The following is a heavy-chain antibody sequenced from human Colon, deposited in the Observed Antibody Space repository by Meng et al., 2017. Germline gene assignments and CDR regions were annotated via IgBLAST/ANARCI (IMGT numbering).Heavy chain of an antibody. CDR1: GVFISSNYW. CDR2: IHHGGTT. D-gene: IGHD4-23*01. V-gene: IGHV4-4*02. CDR3: ARIDYGGNGIEKYFFDY. Sequence: QVRWRDAGAVLVKPSGTLSLTCAVSGVFISSNYWWSWVRQSPKKGLEWIGEIHHGGTTNYNPSLKSRVTISVDTSNNQFSLKLSSVTAADTAVYYCARIDYGGNGIEKYFFDYWGQGTLVTVSS. J-gene: IGHJ4*02.